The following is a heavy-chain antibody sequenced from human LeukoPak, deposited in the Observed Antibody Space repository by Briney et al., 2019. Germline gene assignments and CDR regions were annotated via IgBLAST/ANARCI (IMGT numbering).Heavy chain of an antibody. CDR1: GFTFSSYA. V-gene: IGHV3-64*01. CDR2: ISSNGGST. Sequence: GGSLRLSCAASGFTFSSYAMHWVRQAPGKGLEYVSAISSNGGSTYYANSVKGRFTISRDNSKNTLYLQMGSLRAEDMAVYYCARTRITIVRGVISGYYYMDVWGKGTTVTVSS. D-gene: IGHD3-10*01. CDR3: ARTRITIVRGVISGYYYMDV. J-gene: IGHJ6*03.